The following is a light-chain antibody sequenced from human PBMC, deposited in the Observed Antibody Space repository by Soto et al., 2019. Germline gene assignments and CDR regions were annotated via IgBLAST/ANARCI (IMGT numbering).Light chain of an antibody. V-gene: IGLV2-23*02. J-gene: IGLJ2*01. CDR2: EVT. CDR1: SSDVGSYDL. CDR3: CSYSSSSVVI. Sequence: QSALTQPASVSGSPGQAITISCTGSSSDVGSYDLVSWYQQHPGNVPKLMIYEVTKRPSGVSNRFSASKSGNTDSLTISGLQAEDEDNYYCCSYSSSSVVIFGGGTKLTVL.